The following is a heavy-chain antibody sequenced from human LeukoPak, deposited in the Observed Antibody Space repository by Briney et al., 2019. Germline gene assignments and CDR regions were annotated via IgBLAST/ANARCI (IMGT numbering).Heavy chain of an antibody. V-gene: IGHV3-48*03. CDR2: ISRSGDTM. D-gene: IGHD3-10*01. J-gene: IGHJ6*02. Sequence: GGSLRLSCVASGFTFNSYEMNWVRQAPGKGLEWISYISRSGDTMYYADSVKGRFTISRDNAKNSMYLQMSSLRAEDTAVYFCARARGPAYYYGLDVWGQGTLVTVSS. CDR3: ARARGPAYYYGLDV. CDR1: GFTFNSYE.